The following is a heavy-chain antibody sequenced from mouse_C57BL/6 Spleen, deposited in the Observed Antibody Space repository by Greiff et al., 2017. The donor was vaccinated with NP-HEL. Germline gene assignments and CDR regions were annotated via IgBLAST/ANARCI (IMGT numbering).Heavy chain of an antibody. CDR2: IRNKANGYTT. V-gene: IGHV7-3*01. Sequence: EVHLVESGGGLVQPGGSLSLSCAASGFTFTDYYMSWVRQPPGKALEWLGFIRNKANGYTTEYSASVKGRFTISRDNSQSILYLQMNALRAEDSATYYCARYGSYGYFDVWGTGTTVTVSS. CDR3: ARYGSYGYFDV. J-gene: IGHJ1*03. CDR1: GFTFTDYY.